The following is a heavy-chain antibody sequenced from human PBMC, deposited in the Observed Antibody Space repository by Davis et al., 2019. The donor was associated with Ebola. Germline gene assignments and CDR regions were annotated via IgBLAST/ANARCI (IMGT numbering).Heavy chain of an antibody. CDR2: INPSGGST. Sequence: ASVKVSCKASGYTFTSYYMHWVRQAPGQGLEWMGIINPSGGSTSYAQKFQGRVTMTRDTSTSTVYMELSSLRSEDTAVYYCARFPKPSPYCSGGSCYSYYYGMEVWGQGTTVTVSS. J-gene: IGHJ6*02. CDR3: ARFPKPSPYCSGGSCYSYYYGMEV. CDR1: GYTFTSYY. V-gene: IGHV1-46*01. D-gene: IGHD2-15*01.